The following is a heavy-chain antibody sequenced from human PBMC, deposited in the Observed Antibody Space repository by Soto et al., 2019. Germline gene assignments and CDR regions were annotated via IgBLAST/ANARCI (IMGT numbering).Heavy chain of an antibody. Sequence: QVQLQESGPGLVKPSETLSLTCTVSGGSISSYYWRWIRQPPGKGLEWIGYIYYSGSTNYNPSLKSRFTISVDTSKNQFSLKLSSVTAADTAVYYCARRYGGNFDYWGQGTLVTVSS. J-gene: IGHJ4*02. CDR1: GGSISSYY. V-gene: IGHV4-59*01. CDR3: ARRYGGNFDY. D-gene: IGHD1-26*01. CDR2: IYYSGST.